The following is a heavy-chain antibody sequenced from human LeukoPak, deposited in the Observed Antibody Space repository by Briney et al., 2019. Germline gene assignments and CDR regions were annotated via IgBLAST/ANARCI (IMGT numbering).Heavy chain of an antibody. D-gene: IGHD5-18*01. CDR3: ARSGFSFGYHYFDL. Sequence: VASVNVSCKASGYTFTNYGFHWVRQAPGQGPEWMGWIRVSDGDTKYAQKFQGRVTLTRDTSANTAYMDLWSLRSDDTAVYFCARSGFSFGYHYFDLWGQGTLVTVSS. CDR1: GYTFTNYG. J-gene: IGHJ4*02. V-gene: IGHV1-18*01. CDR2: IRVSDGDT.